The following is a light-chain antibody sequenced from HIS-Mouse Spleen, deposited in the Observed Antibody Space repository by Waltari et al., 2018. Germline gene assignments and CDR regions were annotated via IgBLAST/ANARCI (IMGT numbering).Light chain of an antibody. V-gene: IGLV2-11*01. CDR3: CSYAGSYPVV. CDR2: DVS. J-gene: IGLJ2*01. Sequence: QSALTQPRSVSGSPGQSVTISCTGTSSDVGGYNHVPWYQQNPGKAPKLMIYDVSKRPSGVPDRFSGSKSGNTASLTISGLQAEDEADYYCCSYAGSYPVVFGGGTKLTVL. CDR1: SSDVGGYNH.